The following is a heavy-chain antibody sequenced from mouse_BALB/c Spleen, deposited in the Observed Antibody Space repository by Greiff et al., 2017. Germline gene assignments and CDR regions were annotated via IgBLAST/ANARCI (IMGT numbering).Heavy chain of an antibody. D-gene: IGHD2-3*01. Sequence: VQLQESGPGLVQPSQSLSITCTVSGFSLTGYGVNWVRQPPGKGLEWLGMIWGDGSTDYNSALKSRLSISKDNSKSQVLLKMISLQTDDTAGYYCARGEAYDGYFDVWGAGTTVTVSS. V-gene: IGHV2-6-7*01. CDR1: GFSLTGYG. CDR3: ARGEAYDGYFDV. J-gene: IGHJ1*01. CDR2: IWGDGST.